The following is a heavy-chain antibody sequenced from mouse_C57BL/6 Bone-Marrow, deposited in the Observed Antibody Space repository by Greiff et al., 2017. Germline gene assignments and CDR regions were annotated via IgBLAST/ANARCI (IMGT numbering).Heavy chain of an antibody. CDR3: ASYDYVAWFAY. Sequence: VHVKQSGAELVKPGASVKLSCTASGFNIKDYYMHWVKQRTEQGLEWIGRIDPEDGETKYAPKFQGTATITSDTSSNTAYLQLSSLTSEDTSVYYCASYDYVAWFAYWGQGTPVTVSA. J-gene: IGHJ3*01. V-gene: IGHV14-2*01. CDR1: GFNIKDYY. D-gene: IGHD2-4*01. CDR2: IDPEDGET.